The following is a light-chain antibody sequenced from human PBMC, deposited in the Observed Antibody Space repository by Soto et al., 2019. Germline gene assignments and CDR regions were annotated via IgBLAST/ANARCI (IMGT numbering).Light chain of an antibody. J-gene: IGKJ5*01. CDR3: QQYNNWPQIT. CDR1: QSVSSN. CDR2: GAS. V-gene: IGKV3-15*01. Sequence: IVMTQSPATRSVSPGGRGTGSYMASQSVSSNLAWYQQKPGQAPRLLIYGASTRATGIPARFSGSGSGTEFTLTISSLQSEDFAVYYCQQYNNWPQITFGQGTRLEIK.